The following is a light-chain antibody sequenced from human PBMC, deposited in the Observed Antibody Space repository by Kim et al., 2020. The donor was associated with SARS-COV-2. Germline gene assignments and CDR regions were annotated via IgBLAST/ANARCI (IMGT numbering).Light chain of an antibody. CDR2: DVR. J-gene: IGLJ1*01. V-gene: IGLV2-14*03. CDR1: SGDIGNSNS. Sequence: GQSITISCSGTSGDIGNSNSVSWYQQHSGEAPQLIIYDVRDRPSGVSARFSGSKSANMASLTISGLRSEDEADYYCCSTSNTLDYVFGSGTKVTVL. CDR3: CSTSNTLDYV.